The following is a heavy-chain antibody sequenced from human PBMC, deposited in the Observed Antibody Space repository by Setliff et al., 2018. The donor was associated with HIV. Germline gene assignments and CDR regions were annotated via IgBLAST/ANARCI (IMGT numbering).Heavy chain of an antibody. V-gene: IGHV4-59*01. CDR3: ARDRPPSTVDMLGAFDR. D-gene: IGHD4-17*01. CDR1: RGSISRYY. J-gene: IGHJ3*02. Sequence: LSLTCTVSRGSISRYYWSWIRQPPGKGLEWIGYIYYTGTTKYDPSLKSRVTMSVDTSKNQLSLKLSSLTAADTAVYYCARDRPPSTVDMLGAFDRWGQGTMVTVSS. CDR2: IYYTGTT.